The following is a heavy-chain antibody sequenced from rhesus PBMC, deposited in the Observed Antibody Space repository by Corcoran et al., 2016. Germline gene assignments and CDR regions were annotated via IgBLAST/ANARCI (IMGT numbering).Heavy chain of an antibody. CDR2: IYGNSAST. Sequence: QVQLQESGPGLVKPSATLSLTCAVSGGSISGGSYWGWIRQHPGQVLEWIGNIYGNSASTYHNPSLKSRVTMSKDTSKNQFALKLSSVTAADTAVYYCARDSLEYCTGSGCLNSLDVWGRGVLVTVSS. D-gene: IGHD2-21*01. CDR3: ARDSLEYCTGSGCLNSLDV. V-gene: IGHV4S7*01. J-gene: IGHJ5-2*02. CDR1: GGSISGGSY.